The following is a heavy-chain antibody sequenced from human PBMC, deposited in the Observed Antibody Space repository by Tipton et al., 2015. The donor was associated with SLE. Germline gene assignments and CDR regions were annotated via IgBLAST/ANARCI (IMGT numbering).Heavy chain of an antibody. Sequence: SLRLSCTVSGGSISSSSYYWGWIRQPPGKGLEWIGSIYYSGSTYYKPSLKSRVTISVDTSRNQFSLKMTSVTAADTAVYSCARAVGAKGYYGLNVWGQGTTVTVSS. CDR1: GGSISSSSYY. V-gene: IGHV4-39*07. CDR3: ARAVGAKGYYGLNV. CDR2: IYYSGST. D-gene: IGHD6-19*01. J-gene: IGHJ6*02.